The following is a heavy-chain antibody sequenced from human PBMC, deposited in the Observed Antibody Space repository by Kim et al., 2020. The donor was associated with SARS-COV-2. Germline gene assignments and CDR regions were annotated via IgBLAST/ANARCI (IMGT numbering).Heavy chain of an antibody. Sequence: GGSLRLSCAGSGFAFADYWMTWARQAPGKGLEVVANIDEPGSDTYYIESVEGRFSISRDNSRKSLFLQMNSLRAEDTAVHFRGRANGPGTVDYWGQG. CDR2: IDEPGSDT. CDR1: GFAFADYW. J-gene: IGHJ4*02. D-gene: IGHD1-1*01. V-gene: IGHV3-7*01. CDR3: GRANGPGTVDY.